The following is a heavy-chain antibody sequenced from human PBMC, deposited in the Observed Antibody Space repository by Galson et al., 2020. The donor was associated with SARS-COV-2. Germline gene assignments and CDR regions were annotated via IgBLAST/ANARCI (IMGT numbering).Heavy chain of an antibody. CDR1: GGSISSGNYY. V-gene: IGHV4-61*02. J-gene: IGHJ6*02. Sequence: SETLSLTCTVSGGSISSGNYYWSWIRQPAGKGLEWIGRIYKSGNTNYNPSLWSQVTISVDTSKNQFSLKLRSVTAADTAVYYCARGNSPCVTIFGMATGPCVMDVWGQGTAVTVSS. D-gene: IGHD3-3*01. CDR3: ARGNSPCVTIFGMATGPCVMDV. CDR2: IYKSGNT.